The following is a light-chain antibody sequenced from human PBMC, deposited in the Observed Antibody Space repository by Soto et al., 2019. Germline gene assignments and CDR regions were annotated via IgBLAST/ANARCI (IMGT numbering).Light chain of an antibody. Sequence: DIQMTHSPSSLSSSVVYRVTITCQASQNINNYLNWYQQKPGRAPKLLIYDASNLEAGVPSRFRGSGSGTDFTFTISRLQPEDIATYYCQQYENLPTFGQGTKVDIK. J-gene: IGKJ1*01. CDR3: QQYENLPT. CDR2: DAS. V-gene: IGKV1-33*01. CDR1: QNINNY.